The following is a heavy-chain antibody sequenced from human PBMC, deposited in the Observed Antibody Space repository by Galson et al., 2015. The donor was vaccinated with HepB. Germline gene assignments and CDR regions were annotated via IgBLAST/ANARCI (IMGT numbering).Heavy chain of an antibody. CDR3: AKTSPNYCTNGVCWFDY. CDR2: ISGSGGST. Sequence: SLRLSCAASGFTFSSYAMSWVRQAPGKGLEWVSDISGSGGSTYYADSVKGRFTISKDNSKNTLYLQMNSLRAEDTAVYYCAKTSPNYCTNGVCWFDYWGQGTLVTVSS. D-gene: IGHD2-8*01. CDR1: GFTFSSYA. V-gene: IGHV3-23*01. J-gene: IGHJ4*02.